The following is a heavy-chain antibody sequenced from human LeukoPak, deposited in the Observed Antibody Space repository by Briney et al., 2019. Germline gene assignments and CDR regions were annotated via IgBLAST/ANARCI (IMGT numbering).Heavy chain of an antibody. D-gene: IGHD3-3*01. J-gene: IGHJ4*02. CDR2: IYTSGST. V-gene: IGHV4-4*07. CDR3: ARDKTYYDFWRGPHTLYYFDY. CDR1: GGSISSYY. Sequence: PSETLSLTCTVSGGSISSYYWSWIRQPAGKGLEWIGRIYTSGSTNYNPSLKSRVTMSVDTSKNQFSLKLSSVTAADTAVYYCARDKTYYDFWRGPHTLYYFDYWGQGTLVTVSS.